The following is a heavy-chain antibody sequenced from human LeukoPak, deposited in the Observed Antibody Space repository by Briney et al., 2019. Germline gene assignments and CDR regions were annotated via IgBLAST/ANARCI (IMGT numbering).Heavy chain of an antibody. V-gene: IGHV1-18*01. D-gene: IGHD2/OR15-2a*01. CDR3: ARACGWTREYYNHESYHI. CDR2: INTYKGNT. J-gene: IGHJ3*02. CDR1: GYTFTTFG. Sequence: ASVKVSCKASGYTFTTFGISWVRQAPGQGLEWMGWINTYKGNTYYAQNFQDRVTMTTDTSTTTGYMELRSLTSDDTAIYYCARACGWTREYYNHESYHIWGQGTVVTVSS.